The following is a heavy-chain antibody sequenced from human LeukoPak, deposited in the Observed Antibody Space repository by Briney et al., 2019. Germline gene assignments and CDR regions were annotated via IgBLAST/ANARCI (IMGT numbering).Heavy chain of an antibody. CDR1: GGSISSYY. J-gene: IGHJ3*02. CDR2: IYYSGST. CDR3: ARPSLALGPLGAFDI. Sequence: SETLSLTCTVSGGSISSYYWSWIRQPPGKGLEWIGYIYYSGSTNYNPSLKSRVTISVDTSKNQFSLKLSSVTAADTAVYYCARPSLALGPLGAFDIWGQGTMVTVSS. D-gene: IGHD3-16*01. V-gene: IGHV4-59*08.